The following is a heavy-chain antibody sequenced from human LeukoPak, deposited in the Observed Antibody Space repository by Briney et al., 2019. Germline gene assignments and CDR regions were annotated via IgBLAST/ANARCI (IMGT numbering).Heavy chain of an antibody. V-gene: IGHV5-51*01. CDR2: ICPGDSDT. CDR1: GYGFSSYW. Sequence: PGESLKISCKGSGYGFSSYWIGWVRQMPGKGLEYVGIICPGDSDTRYSQSFQGQVTISADKSITTAYLQWSSLKASDTAMYYCARHTTVGGSLRFDYWGQGTLVSVSS. CDR3: ARHTTVGGSLRFDY. J-gene: IGHJ4*02. D-gene: IGHD4-23*01.